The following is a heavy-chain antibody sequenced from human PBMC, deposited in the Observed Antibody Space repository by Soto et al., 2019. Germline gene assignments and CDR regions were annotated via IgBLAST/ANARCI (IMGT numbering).Heavy chain of an antibody. CDR3: ARGSFSSSSSWFDP. D-gene: IGHD6-6*01. CDR1: GGSISSDANF. Sequence: SETLSLTCTVSGGSISSDANFWSWIRQLPGRGLEWIGYISYTGRTYYTPSLNSRLTISLDTSKNLFSLRLSAVTAADTAVYFCARGSFSSSSSWFDPWRQGTLVTVSS. J-gene: IGHJ5*02. CDR2: ISYTGRT. V-gene: IGHV4-31*03.